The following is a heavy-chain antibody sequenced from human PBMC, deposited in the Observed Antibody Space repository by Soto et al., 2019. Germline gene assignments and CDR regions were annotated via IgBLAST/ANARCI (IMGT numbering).Heavy chain of an antibody. CDR3: ARDAGSGDHDSGYHYAFDY. D-gene: IGHD3-22*01. V-gene: IGHV3-11*01. CDR1: GFTFSYYY. Sequence: GGSRRLSCAASGFTFSYYYMSWIRQAPGKGLERVSYFSNSGSTMFYADSVKGRFTISRDNAKNSVYLHMHSLRAEDTAVYYCARDAGSGDHDSGYHYAFDYWGQGTLVTVSS. CDR2: FSNSGSTM. J-gene: IGHJ4*02.